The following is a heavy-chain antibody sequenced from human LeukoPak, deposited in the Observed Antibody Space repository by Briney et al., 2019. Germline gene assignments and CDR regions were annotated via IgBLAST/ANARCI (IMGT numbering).Heavy chain of an antibody. J-gene: IGHJ4*02. Sequence: GGSLRLSCAASGFTFSSYAMSWVRQAPGKGLEWVSAISGSGGSTYCADSVKGRFTISRDNSKNTLYLQMNSLRAEDTAVYYCAKHPASGWYMLDYWGQGTLVTVSS. V-gene: IGHV3-23*01. D-gene: IGHD6-19*01. CDR2: ISGSGGST. CDR1: GFTFSSYA. CDR3: AKHPASGWYMLDY.